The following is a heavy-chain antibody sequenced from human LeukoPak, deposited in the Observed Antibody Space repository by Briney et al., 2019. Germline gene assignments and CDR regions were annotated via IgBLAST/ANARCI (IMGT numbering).Heavy chain of an antibody. Sequence: PGGSLRLSCAASGFIFGSHWMSWVRQAPGKGLEWVANINLDGNDKNYVDSVKGRFTISRDNAKNSLYLQMNSLRAEDTAMYYCVRSGSYFSKWGQGTLVTVSS. CDR1: GFIFGSHW. J-gene: IGHJ4*02. CDR2: INLDGNDK. D-gene: IGHD1-26*01. V-gene: IGHV3-7*01. CDR3: VRSGSYFSK.